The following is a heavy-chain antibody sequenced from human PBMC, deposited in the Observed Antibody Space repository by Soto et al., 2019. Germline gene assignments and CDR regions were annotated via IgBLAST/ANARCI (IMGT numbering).Heavy chain of an antibody. CDR1: GGSITSGGYH. D-gene: IGHD4-17*01. V-gene: IGHV4-31*03. CDR3: AREYRVTTVAHYFDY. CDR2: IFYSGST. Sequence: SETLSLTCTVSGGSITSGGYHWNWIRQHPGKGLEWIGYIFYSGSTYYNPSLRSRVAISVDTSKNQFSLKLSAVTAADTAVYYCAREYRVTTVAHYFDYWGQGALATVSS. J-gene: IGHJ4*02.